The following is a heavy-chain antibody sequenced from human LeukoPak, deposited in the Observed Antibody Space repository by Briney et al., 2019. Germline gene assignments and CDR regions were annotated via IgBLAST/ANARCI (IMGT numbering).Heavy chain of an antibody. CDR2: IYYSKNT. V-gene: IGHV4-39*01. Sequence: SETLSLTCTVSGGSISSYYWSWIRQPPGKGLEWIGSIYYSKNTYYNPSLKSRVTISADTSKNQFSLTLGSVSAADTAVYYCVSPRGFSYGYFDYWGQGTLVTVSS. CDR3: VSPRGFSYGYFDY. J-gene: IGHJ4*02. D-gene: IGHD5-18*01. CDR1: GGSISSYY.